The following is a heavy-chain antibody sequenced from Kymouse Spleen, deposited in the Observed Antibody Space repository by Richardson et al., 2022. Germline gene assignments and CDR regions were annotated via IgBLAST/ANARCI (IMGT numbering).Heavy chain of an antibody. V-gene: IGHV3-33*01. CDR1: GFTFSSYG. D-gene: IGHD3-10*01. J-gene: IGHJ4*02. CDR3: ARAGFGELSFDY. CDR2: IWYDGSNK. Sequence: QVQLVESGGGVVQPGRSLRLSCAASGFTFSSYGMHWVRQAPGKGLEWVAVIWYDGSNKYYADSVKGRFTISRDNSKNTLYLQMNSLRAEDTAVYYCARAGFGELSFDYWGQGTLVTVSS.